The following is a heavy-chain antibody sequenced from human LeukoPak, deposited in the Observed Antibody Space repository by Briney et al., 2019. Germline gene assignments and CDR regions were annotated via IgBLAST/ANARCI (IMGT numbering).Heavy chain of an antibody. CDR2: IYTSGST. J-gene: IGHJ4*02. Sequence: SETLSLTCTVSGGSISSGSYYWSWIRQPAGKGLEWIGRIYTSGSTNYNPSLKSRVTISADTSKDQFSLKLSSVTAADTAVYYCARARNYDFWSGYYSFDYWGQGTLVTVS. D-gene: IGHD3-3*01. V-gene: IGHV4-61*02. CDR1: GGSISSGSYY. CDR3: ARARNYDFWSGYYSFDY.